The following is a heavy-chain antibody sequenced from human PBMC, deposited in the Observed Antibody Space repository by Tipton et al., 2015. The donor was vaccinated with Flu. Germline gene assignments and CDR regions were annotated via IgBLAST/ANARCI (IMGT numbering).Heavy chain of an antibody. D-gene: IGHD3-10*01. J-gene: IGHJ4*02. CDR1: GDSMSSYY. CDR3: ARGAGSGTYVIYDY. Sequence: TLSLTCIVSGDSMSSYYWSWIRQPAGKGLEWIGRIYTSGTAIYSPSLRSRVSMSIDTSKNNFSLTLRSVTAADTAVYYCARGAGSGTYVIYDYWGQGTLVTVSS. CDR2: IYTSGTA. V-gene: IGHV4-4*07.